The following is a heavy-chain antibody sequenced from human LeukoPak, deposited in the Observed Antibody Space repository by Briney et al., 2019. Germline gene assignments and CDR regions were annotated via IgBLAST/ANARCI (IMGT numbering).Heavy chain of an antibody. CDR1: GFTFRNYG. Sequence: PGRSLRLSCAASGFTFRNYGMSWVRQAPLKGPEWVSAISGSGGSTYYADSVKGRFTISRDNSKNTLYLQMNSLRAEDTAVYYCAKSPLQLYTFDYWGQGTLVTVSS. CDR3: AKSPLQLYTFDY. CDR2: ISGSGGST. V-gene: IGHV3-23*01. D-gene: IGHD5-24*01. J-gene: IGHJ4*02.